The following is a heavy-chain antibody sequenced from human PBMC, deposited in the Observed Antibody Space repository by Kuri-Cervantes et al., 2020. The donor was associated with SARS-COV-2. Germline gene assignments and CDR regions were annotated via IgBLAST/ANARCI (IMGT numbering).Heavy chain of an antibody. J-gene: IGHJ6*02. D-gene: IGHD3-10*01. CDR1: GYTFSDYY. CDR3: ARGRVRGIIQCYYYAMDV. Sequence: ASVNVSCKASGYTFSDYYMYWVRQAPGQGLEWMGWINPNSGGTNYAQTFQGWVTMTRDESISTAYMELSRLRSDDPAVYYCARGRVRGIIQCYYYAMDVWGQGTTVTVSS. CDR2: INPNSGGT. V-gene: IGHV1-2*04.